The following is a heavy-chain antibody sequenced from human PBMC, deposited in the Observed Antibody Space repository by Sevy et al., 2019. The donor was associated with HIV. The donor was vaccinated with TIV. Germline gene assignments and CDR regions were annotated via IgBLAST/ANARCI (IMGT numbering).Heavy chain of an antibody. V-gene: IGHV1-18*01. CDR1: GYTFTSYG. Sequence: ASVKVSCKASGYTFTSYGISWVRQAPGEGLEWMGWIRTYNGKTNYAQKLQGRVTMTTDTSTSTAYMELRSRRSDDTAGYYCARRYSSPTGKTFDYWGQGTLVTVSS. CDR2: IRTYNGKT. CDR3: ARRYSSPTGKTFDY. D-gene: IGHD6-13*01. J-gene: IGHJ4*02.